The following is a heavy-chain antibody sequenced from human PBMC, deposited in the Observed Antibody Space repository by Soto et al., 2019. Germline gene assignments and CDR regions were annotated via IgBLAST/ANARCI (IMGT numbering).Heavy chain of an antibody. Sequence: ASVKVSCKASGYTFTSYAMHWVRQAPGQRLEWMGWINAGNGNTKYSQKFQGRVTITRDTSASTAYMELGSLRSEDTAVYYCARGSGGSGTFDYWGQGTLVTVSS. D-gene: IGHD2-15*01. CDR1: GYTFTSYA. CDR2: INAGNGNT. V-gene: IGHV1-3*01. CDR3: ARGSGGSGTFDY. J-gene: IGHJ4*02.